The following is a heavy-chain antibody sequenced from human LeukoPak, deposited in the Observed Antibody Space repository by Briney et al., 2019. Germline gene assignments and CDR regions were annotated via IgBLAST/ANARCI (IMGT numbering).Heavy chain of an antibody. J-gene: IGHJ3*01. CDR1: GGSISSYY. CDR3: ARVRIGETSYDASDV. CDR2: IYITGST. V-gene: IGHV4-59*13. Sequence: PSETLSLTRTVSGGSISSYYWTWIRQPPGKGLEWIGDIYITGSTNYNPYLKRRVTMSADTSKNQFSLRLSSVTAADTAVYYCARVRIGETSYDASDVWGLGTMVTVSS. D-gene: IGHD1-26*01.